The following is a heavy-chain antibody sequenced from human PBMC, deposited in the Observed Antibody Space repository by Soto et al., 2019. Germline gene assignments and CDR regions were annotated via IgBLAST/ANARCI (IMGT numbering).Heavy chain of an antibody. Sequence: QVQLVQSGAEVKKPGASVTISCRASGYTFTTYFMQWVRQSPGQGLEWVGIINPSDGTTSYAPRFQGRVTITRDTSTSTVYMDLSSLRSDDTAVYYCATSLQLRKGWAFDYWGQGTLVTVSS. CDR2: INPSDGTT. V-gene: IGHV1-46*01. CDR3: ATSLQLRKGWAFDY. J-gene: IGHJ4*02. D-gene: IGHD1-7*01. CDR1: GYTFTTYF.